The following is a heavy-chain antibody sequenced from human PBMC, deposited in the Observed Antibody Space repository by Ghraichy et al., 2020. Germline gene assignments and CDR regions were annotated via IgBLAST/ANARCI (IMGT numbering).Heavy chain of an antibody. J-gene: IGHJ4*02. V-gene: IGHV4-4*02. Sequence: SETLSLTCAVSGGSISSSNWWSWVRQPPGKGLEWIGEIYHSGSTNYNPSLKSRVTISVDKSKNQFSLKLSSVTAADTAVYYCARVVITGRGDYFDYWGQGTLVTVSS. CDR3: ARVVITGRGDYFDY. CDR1: GGSISSSNW. D-gene: IGHD1-20*01. CDR2: IYHSGST.